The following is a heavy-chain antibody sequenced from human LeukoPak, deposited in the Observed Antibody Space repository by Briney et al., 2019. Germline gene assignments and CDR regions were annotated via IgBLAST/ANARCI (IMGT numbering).Heavy chain of an antibody. D-gene: IGHD2-15*01. J-gene: IGHJ3*02. Sequence: PGGSLRLSCAASGFTFSSYGMHWVRQAPGKGLEWVAVISYDGSNKYYADSVKGRFTISRDNSKNTLFLQMNSLRAADTAVYYCAKEGMEYCSGGSCYDDEDAFDIWGQGTMVTVSS. CDR2: ISYDGSNK. CDR1: GFTFSSYG. CDR3: AKEGMEYCSGGSCYDDEDAFDI. V-gene: IGHV3-30*18.